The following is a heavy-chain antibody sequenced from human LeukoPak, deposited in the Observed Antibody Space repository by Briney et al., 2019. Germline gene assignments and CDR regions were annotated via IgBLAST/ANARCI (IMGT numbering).Heavy chain of an antibody. CDR1: GFPFSSYW. CDR3: TRVGYIDEGIDY. CDR2: IKQDGSKK. V-gene: IGHV3-7*04. Sequence: GGSLRLSCVASGFPFSSYWMTWVCQAPGKGLEWVANIKQDGSKKSYVDSVKGRFTISRDNAKNSLYLQMNSLRAEDTAIYYCTRVGYIDEGIDYWGQGTLVTVSS. D-gene: IGHD5-24*01. J-gene: IGHJ4*02.